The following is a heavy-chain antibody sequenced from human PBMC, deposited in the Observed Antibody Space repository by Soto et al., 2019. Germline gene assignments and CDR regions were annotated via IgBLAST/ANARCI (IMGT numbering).Heavy chain of an antibody. V-gene: IGHV1-3*01. CDR2: INAGNGNT. CDR3: ASAYCGGDCSNYYYGMDV. D-gene: IGHD2-21*02. CDR1: GYTFTSYA. J-gene: IGHJ6*02. Sequence: ASVKVSCKASGYTFTSYAIHWVRQAPGQRLEWMGWINAGNGNTKYSQKFQGRVTITRDTSAITAYMELSSLRSEDTAVYYCASAYCGGDCSNYYYGMDVWGQGTTVTVSS.